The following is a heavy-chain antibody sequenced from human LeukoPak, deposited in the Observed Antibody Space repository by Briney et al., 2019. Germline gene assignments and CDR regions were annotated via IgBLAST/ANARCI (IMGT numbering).Heavy chain of an antibody. J-gene: IGHJ4*02. D-gene: IGHD5-24*01. CDR1: GYTFSSYS. V-gene: IGHV3-48*04. Sequence: GRSLRLSCAASGYTFSSYSMNWVRQAPGKGLEWVSYISSSSSTIYYADSVKGRFTISRDNAKNSLYLQMNSLRAEDTAVYYCARDRDNYYDNWGQGTLVTVSS. CDR2: ISSSSSTI. CDR3: ARDRDNYYDN.